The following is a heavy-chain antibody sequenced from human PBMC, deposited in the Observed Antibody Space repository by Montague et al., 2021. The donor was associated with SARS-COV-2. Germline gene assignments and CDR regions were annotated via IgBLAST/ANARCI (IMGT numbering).Heavy chain of an antibody. V-gene: IGHV4-38-2*01. D-gene: IGHD3-16*02. CDR3: ARWFYCWGSYPH. Sequence: SETLSLTCSVSGYSISSGYYWGWIRQPPGKGLEWIGNIYHSGGTYYSPSLKSRVTVSVDTSKNQFSLRLRSVTAADPAVYYCARWFYCWGSYPHWGQGTLVTVSS. CDR1: GYSISSGYY. CDR2: IYHSGGT. J-gene: IGHJ4*02.